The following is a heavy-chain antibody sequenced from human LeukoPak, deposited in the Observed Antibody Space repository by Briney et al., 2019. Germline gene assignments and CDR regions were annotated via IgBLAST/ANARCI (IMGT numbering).Heavy chain of an antibody. CDR1: GYTFTSYD. CDR3: ARALPHRRLMDTTMEQHWFDP. J-gene: IGHJ5*02. CDR2: INPSGGST. D-gene: IGHD5-18*01. V-gene: IGHV1-46*01. Sequence: ASVKVSCKASGYTFTSYDINWVRQATGQGLEWMGLINPSGGSTRYAQKFQGRVTMTRDMSTSTVYMELSSLRSEDTAVYYCARALPHRRLMDTTMEQHWFDPWGQGTLVTVSS.